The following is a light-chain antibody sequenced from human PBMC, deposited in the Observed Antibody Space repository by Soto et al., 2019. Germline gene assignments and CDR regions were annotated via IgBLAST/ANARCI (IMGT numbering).Light chain of an antibody. V-gene: IGKV1-27*01. Sequence: IQMNQSPSTLSASIGDSVTITCRASQAISNYLAWYQQKPGKAPTLLIHAASTLQSGVSSRFSGSGSGTDFTLTIGSLQPEDVATYYCQKYNSVPLTFGGGTKVDI. CDR2: AAS. J-gene: IGKJ4*01. CDR3: QKYNSVPLT. CDR1: QAISNY.